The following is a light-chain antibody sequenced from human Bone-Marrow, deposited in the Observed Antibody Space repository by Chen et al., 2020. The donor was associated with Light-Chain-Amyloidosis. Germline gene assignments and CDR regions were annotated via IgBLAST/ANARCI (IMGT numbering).Light chain of an antibody. V-gene: IGLV2-23*02. CDR2: EVS. CDR1: SSDVGSYNL. J-gene: IGLJ1*01. CDR3: CSYAGSSTDV. Sequence: QSALTQSASVSGSPGQSITISCTGTSSDVGSYNLVSWYQQHPGKAPKLMIYEVSKRPSGVSNRFSGSKSGNTASLTISGLQAEDEADYYCCSYAGSSTDVFGTGTKVTVL.